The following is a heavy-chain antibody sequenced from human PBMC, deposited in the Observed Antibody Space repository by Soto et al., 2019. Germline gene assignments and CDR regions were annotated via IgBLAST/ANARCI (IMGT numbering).Heavy chain of an antibody. CDR3: ARERTSKGGLDI. CDR2: IISGGTRV. J-gene: IGHJ6*02. CDR1: GFTFSGSA. Sequence: GGSLRLSCAASGFTFSGSAVHWVRQASGKGLEWVSRIISGGTRVSYADSVKGRFTITRDNAKNTLYLEMHSLTVDDTAVYYCARERTSKGGLDIWGQGTTVTVSS. V-gene: IGHV3-74*01.